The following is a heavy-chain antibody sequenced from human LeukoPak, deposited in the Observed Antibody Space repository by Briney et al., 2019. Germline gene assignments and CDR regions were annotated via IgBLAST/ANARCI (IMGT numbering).Heavy chain of an antibody. J-gene: IGHJ4*02. CDR2: INSDGGTT. Sequence: GGSLRLSCAASGFTFSSYAMNWVRHAPGKGLEWISYINSDGGTTYYADSVKGRFTISRDNAKNSPYLQMNRLRAEDTAVYYCARGERWLTIPGIDYWGQGTLVTVSS. V-gene: IGHV3-48*03. CDR3: ARGERWLTIPGIDY. CDR1: GFTFSSYA. D-gene: IGHD5-24*01.